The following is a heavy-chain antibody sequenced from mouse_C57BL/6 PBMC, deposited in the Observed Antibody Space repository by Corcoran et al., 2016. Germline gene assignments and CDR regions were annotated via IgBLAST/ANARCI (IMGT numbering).Heavy chain of an antibody. CDR2: INPNNGGT. Sequence: EVQLQQSGPELVKPGASVKISCKASGYTFTDYYMNWVKQSHGKGLEWIGDINPNNGGTSYNQKFKGKATLTVDKSSSTAYMELRSLTSEDSAVYYCARETPFAYWGQGTLVTVSA. J-gene: IGHJ3*01. V-gene: IGHV1-26*01. CDR1: GYTFTDYY. CDR3: ARETPFAY.